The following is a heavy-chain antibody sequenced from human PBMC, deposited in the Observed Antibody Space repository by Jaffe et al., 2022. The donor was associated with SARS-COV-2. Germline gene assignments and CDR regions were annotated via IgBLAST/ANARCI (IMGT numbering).Heavy chain of an antibody. Sequence: QVQLQQWGAGLLKPSETLSLTCAVYGGSFSGYYWSWIRQPPGKGLEWIGEINHSGSTNYNPSLKSRVTISVDTSKNQFSLKLSSVTAADTAVYYCARGPQRWLPIDYWGQGTLVTVSS. J-gene: IGHJ4*02. CDR2: INHSGST. CDR1: GGSFSGYY. D-gene: IGHD5-12*01. CDR3: ARGPQRWLPIDY. V-gene: IGHV4-34*01.